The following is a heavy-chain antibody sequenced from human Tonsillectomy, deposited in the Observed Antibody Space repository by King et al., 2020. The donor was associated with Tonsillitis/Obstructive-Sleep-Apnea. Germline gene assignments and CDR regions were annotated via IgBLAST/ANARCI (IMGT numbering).Heavy chain of an antibody. CDR1: GFTFSSYA. CDR3: ARYLPIVVFPVAIKGGFDY. D-gene: IGHD2-2*02. CDR2: ISYDGSNK. J-gene: IGHJ4*02. Sequence: VQLVESGGGVVQPGRSLRLSCAASGFTFSSYAMHWVRQAPGKGLEWVAVISYDGSNKYYADSVKGRIIISRDNSKNTLYLQMNSLRAEDTAVYYCARYLPIVVFPVAIKGGFDYWGQGTLVTVSS. V-gene: IGHV3-30*04.